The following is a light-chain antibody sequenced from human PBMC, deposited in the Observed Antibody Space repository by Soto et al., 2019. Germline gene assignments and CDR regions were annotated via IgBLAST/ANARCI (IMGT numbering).Light chain of an antibody. J-gene: IGKJ1*01. CDR2: GAS. CDR3: HQYGSLPWT. V-gene: IGKV3-20*01. Sequence: EIVLTQSPDTLSLSPGERATLSCRASQSVSNNFLAWYQQKPGQAPRLLMFGASSRATGIPDRFSGSGCGTEFTLTISRLEPEDFAIYHCHQYGSLPWTFGQGAKVEIK. CDR1: QSVSNNF.